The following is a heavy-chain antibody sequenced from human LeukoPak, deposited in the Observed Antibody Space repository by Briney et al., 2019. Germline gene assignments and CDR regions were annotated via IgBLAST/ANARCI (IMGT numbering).Heavy chain of an antibody. CDR1: GGSISSGGYY. CDR3: ASTVVDYFDY. D-gene: IGHD4-23*01. Sequence: SETLSLTCTVSGGSISSGGYYWSWIRQHPGKGLEWIGYIYYSGSTYYNPSLKSRVTISVDTSKNQFPLKLSSVTAADTAVYYCASTVVDYFDYWAREPWSPSPQ. V-gene: IGHV4-31*03. CDR2: IYYSGST. J-gene: IGHJ4*02.